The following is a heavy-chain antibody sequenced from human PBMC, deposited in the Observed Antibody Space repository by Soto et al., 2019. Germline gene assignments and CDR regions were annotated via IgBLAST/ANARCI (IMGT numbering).Heavy chain of an antibody. Sequence: GGSLRLSCTAPGFTFSSYAMHWVRQAPGKGLEWVAVISYDGSNKYYADSVKGRFTISRDNSKNTLYLQMNSLRAEDTAVYYCARELRGNNYYYYYGMDVWGQGTTVTVSS. CDR1: GFTFSSYA. D-gene: IGHD5-12*01. J-gene: IGHJ6*02. V-gene: IGHV3-30-3*01. CDR3: ARELRGNNYYYYYGMDV. CDR2: ISYDGSNK.